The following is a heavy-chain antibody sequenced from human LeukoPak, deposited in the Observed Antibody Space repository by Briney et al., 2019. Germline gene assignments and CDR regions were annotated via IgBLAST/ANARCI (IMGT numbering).Heavy chain of an antibody. CDR2: INPNSGAT. Sequence: ASVKVSCKTSGYTFTGYYMHWVRQAPGQGLEWMGWINPNSGATNYVQEFQGRVTMTRDTSISTAYMELSGLRSDDTAIFYCAREGREFGPNKLAGFDYWGQGTLVTVSS. J-gene: IGHJ4*02. D-gene: IGHD3-10*01. CDR1: GYTFTGYY. CDR3: AREGREFGPNKLAGFDY. V-gene: IGHV1-2*02.